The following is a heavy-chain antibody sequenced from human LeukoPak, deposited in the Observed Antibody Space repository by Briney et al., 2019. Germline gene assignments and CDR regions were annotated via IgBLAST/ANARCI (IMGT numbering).Heavy chain of an antibody. CDR1: GYEFSDYY. J-gene: IGHJ5*02. Sequence: GASVKVSCKASGYEFSDYYIHWVRQAPGQGLEWMGWINPKSGASSSAQSFQGRVTMTRDTSLNTLYMELSRLKSDDTAVYFCARGTVTTSFVLSGWFDPWGPGALVTVSS. D-gene: IGHD4-17*01. CDR3: ARGTVTTSFVLSGWFDP. V-gene: IGHV1-2*02. CDR2: INPKSGAS.